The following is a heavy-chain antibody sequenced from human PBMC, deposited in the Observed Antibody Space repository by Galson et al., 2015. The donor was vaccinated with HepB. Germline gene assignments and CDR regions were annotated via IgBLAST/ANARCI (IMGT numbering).Heavy chain of an antibody. CDR2: IFWDDDK. V-gene: IGHV2-5*02. D-gene: IGHD1-26*01. J-gene: IGHJ3*02. CDR1: GFSLSRRGLG. CDR3: AHRRSIVGAPRRYAFDI. Sequence: PALVKPTQTLTLTCTFSGFSLSRRGLGVGWIRQPPGKALEWLALIFWDDDKRYSPSLKSRLPITKDTSKNQVVLTMTNMDPVDTATYYCAHRRSIVGAPRRYAFDIWGQGTMVIVSS.